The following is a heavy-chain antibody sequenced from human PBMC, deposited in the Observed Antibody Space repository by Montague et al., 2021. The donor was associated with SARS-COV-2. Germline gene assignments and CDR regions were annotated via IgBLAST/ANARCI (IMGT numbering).Heavy chain of an antibody. CDR2: IYYSGST. CDR1: GGSISSYY. D-gene: IGHD3-22*01. V-gene: IGHV4-59*01. CDR3: AREVRYYYDSSGPGVFDI. Sequence: SETLSLTCTVSGGSISSYYWSWIRQPPGKGLEWIGYIYYSGSTNYNPSLKSRVTISVDTSKNQFSLKLSSVTAADTAVYYCAREVRYYYDSSGPGVFDIWGQGTRATVPS. J-gene: IGHJ3*02.